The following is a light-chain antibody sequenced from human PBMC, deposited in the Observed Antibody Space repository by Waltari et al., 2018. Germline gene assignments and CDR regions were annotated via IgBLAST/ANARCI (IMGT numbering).Light chain of an antibody. Sequence: QSALTQPPSASGSPGQSVAISCTGTSSDIGRYDLVSWYQQPPGKDPKLIISEVNKRPSGVPDRFSGAKSGNTASLTVSGLQAEDEADYYCSSHGGSDKFYVFGTGTKVTVL. CDR2: EVN. J-gene: IGLJ1*01. V-gene: IGLV2-8*01. CDR3: SSHGGSDKFYV. CDR1: SSDIGRYDL.